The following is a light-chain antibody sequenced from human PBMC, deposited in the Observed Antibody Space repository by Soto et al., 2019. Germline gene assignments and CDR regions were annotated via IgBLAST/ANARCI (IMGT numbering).Light chain of an antibody. V-gene: IGKV3-11*01. J-gene: IGKJ2*01. CDR1: QSVSRY. CDR2: DAS. CDR3: QQRWLPPSP. Sequence: EIVLTQSPATLSLSPGERATLSCRASQSVSRYLAWYQHKPGQAPRLLIYDASNRATGIPARFSGSGSGTGFTLTISSREPEDFAVYYCQQRWLPPSPFGQGTKLEI.